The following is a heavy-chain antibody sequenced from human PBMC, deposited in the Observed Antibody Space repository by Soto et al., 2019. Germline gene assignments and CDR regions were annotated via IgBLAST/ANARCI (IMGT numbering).Heavy chain of an antibody. V-gene: IGHV4-39*07. CDR1: GGSISSSSYY. J-gene: IGHJ5*02. Sequence: PSETLSLTCTVSGGSISSSSYYWGWIRQPPGKGLEWIGSIYYSGSTYYNPSLKSRVTISVDTSKNQFSLKLSSVTAADTAVYYCARAGMVRVSADWWFDPWGQGTLVTVSS. CDR3: ARAGMVRVSADWWFDP. CDR2: IYYSGST. D-gene: IGHD3-10*01.